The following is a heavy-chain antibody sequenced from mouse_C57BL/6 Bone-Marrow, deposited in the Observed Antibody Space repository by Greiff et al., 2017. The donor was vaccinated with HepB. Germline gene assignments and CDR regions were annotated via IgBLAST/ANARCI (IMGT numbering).Heavy chain of an antibody. J-gene: IGHJ4*01. CDR2: ISSGSSTI. D-gene: IGHD1-1*01. Sequence: EVHLVESGGGLVKPGGSLKLSCAASGFTFSDYGMHWVRQAPEKGLEWVAYISSGSSTIYYADTVKGRFTISRDNAKNTLFLQMTSLRSEDTAMYYCARRGTTVRETYYAMDYWGQGTSVTVSS. CDR1: GFTFSDYG. V-gene: IGHV5-17*01. CDR3: ARRGTTVRETYYAMDY.